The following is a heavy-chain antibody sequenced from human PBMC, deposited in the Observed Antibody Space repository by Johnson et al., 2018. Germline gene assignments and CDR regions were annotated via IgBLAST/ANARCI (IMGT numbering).Heavy chain of an antibody. CDR1: GFTFSNAW. V-gene: IGHV3-66*02. Sequence: VQLVQSGGGLVKPGGSLRLSCAASGFTFSNAWMNRVRQAPGRGLEWVSVFYLDGSKHYTDSVRGRVTISRDTSTNTLSLQMNSLKVGDTAVYYCARLHFYYMDVWGMGTTVTVSS. CDR3: ARLHFYYMDV. J-gene: IGHJ6*03. D-gene: IGHD5-24*01. CDR2: FYLDGSK.